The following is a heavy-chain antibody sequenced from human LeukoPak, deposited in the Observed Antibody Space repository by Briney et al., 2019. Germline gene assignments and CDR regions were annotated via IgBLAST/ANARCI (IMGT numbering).Heavy chain of an antibody. CDR1: GGSFSGYY. CDR2: INHSGST. CDR3: ARSSEYYFGP. Sequence: SETLSLTCTIYGGSFSGYYWSWIRQPLGKGLEWIGEINHSGSTNYNPSLRSRVTISVDTSKNQFSLRLTSMTTADTAVYYCARSSEYYFGPWGQGTLVTVSS. V-gene: IGHV4-34*01. D-gene: IGHD3-22*01. J-gene: IGHJ5*02.